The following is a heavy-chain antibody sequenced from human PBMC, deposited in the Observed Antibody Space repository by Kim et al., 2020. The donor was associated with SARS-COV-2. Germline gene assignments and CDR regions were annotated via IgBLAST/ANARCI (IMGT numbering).Heavy chain of an antibody. CDR3: ARGTRQWLVRGPYYYYRD. CDR1: GGSFSGYY. Sequence: SETLSLTCAVYGGSFSGYYWSWIRQPPGKGLEWIGEINHSGSTNYNPSLKRRVTISVDTSKNQFSLKLSSVTAADTAVYYCARGTRQWLVRGPYYYYRD. D-gene: IGHD6-19*01. CDR2: INHSGST. J-gene: IGHJ6*03. V-gene: IGHV4-34*01.